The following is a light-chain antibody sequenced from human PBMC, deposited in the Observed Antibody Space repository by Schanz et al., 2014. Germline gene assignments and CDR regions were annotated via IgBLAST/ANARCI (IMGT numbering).Light chain of an antibody. CDR3: SSYAGSNNLV. Sequence: QSALTQPPSASGSPGQSVTISCTGTSSDVGGDNFVSWYQQHPGKAPKLMIYEINKRPSGVPDRFSGSKSGNTASLTVSGLQAEDEAVYYCSSYAGSNNLVFGGGTKLTVL. CDR2: EIN. V-gene: IGLV2-8*01. CDR1: SSDVGGDNF. J-gene: IGLJ2*01.